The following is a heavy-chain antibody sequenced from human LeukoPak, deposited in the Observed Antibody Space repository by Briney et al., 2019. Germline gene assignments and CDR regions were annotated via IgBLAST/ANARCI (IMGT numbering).Heavy chain of an antibody. J-gene: IGHJ4*02. CDR3: VRLNKEGGSHGDFDS. D-gene: IGHD5-12*01. CDR2: LLKTGGT. V-gene: IGHV4-59*08. CDR1: GASITSYH. Sequence: SETLSLTCTVSGASITSYHWSWFRQPPGKGLEWTGCLLKTGGTLHSPSLKSRVTMSVDSPKNQFSLKLASVTVADTAIYYCVRLNKEGGSHGDFDSWGQGILVTVSS.